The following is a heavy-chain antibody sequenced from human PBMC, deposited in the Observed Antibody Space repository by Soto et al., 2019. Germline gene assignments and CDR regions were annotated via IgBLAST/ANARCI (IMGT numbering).Heavy chain of an antibody. CDR2: IYWDDDK. V-gene: IGHV2-5*02. J-gene: IGHJ4*02. D-gene: IGHD3-16*01. CDR1: GFSLSTSGVG. Sequence: QITLKESGPTLVKPTQTLTLTCTFSGFSLSTSGVGVSWIRQPPVKALEWLALIYWDDDKRYSPSLKSRLTITKDTSKNQVVLTMTNMDPVDTATYYCAHQGGGLFPFDYWGQGTLVTVSS. CDR3: AHQGGGLFPFDY.